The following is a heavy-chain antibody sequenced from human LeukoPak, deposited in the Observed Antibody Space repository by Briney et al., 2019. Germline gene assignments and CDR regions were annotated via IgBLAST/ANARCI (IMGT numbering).Heavy chain of an antibody. CDR1: GGSFSGYY. D-gene: IGHD3-9*01. V-gene: IGHV4-34*01. J-gene: IGHJ2*01. Sequence: SETLSLTCAVYGGSFSGYYWSWIRQPPGKGLEWIGEINHSGSTNYNPSLKRRVTISVDTSKNQFSLKLSSVTAADTAVYYCARRGRLRYFDWSYWYFDLWGRGTLVTVSS. CDR3: ARRGRLRYFDWSYWYFDL. CDR2: INHSGST.